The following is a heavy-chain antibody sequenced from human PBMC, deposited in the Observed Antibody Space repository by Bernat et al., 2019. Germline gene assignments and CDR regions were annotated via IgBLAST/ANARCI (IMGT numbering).Heavy chain of an antibody. CDR1: GGSFSGYY. Sequence: QVQLQQWGAGLLKPSETLSPTCAVYGGSFSGYYWSWIRQPPGKGLEWIGEINHSGSTNYNPSLKSRVTISVDTSKNQFSLKLSSVTAADTAVYDCARGPYCSSTSCVDYWGQGTLVTVSS. CDR2: INHSGST. V-gene: IGHV4-34*01. CDR3: ARGPYCSSTSCVDY. D-gene: IGHD2-2*01. J-gene: IGHJ4*02.